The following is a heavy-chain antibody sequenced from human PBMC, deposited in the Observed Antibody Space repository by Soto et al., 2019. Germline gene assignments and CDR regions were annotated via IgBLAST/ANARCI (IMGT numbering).Heavy chain of an antibody. V-gene: IGHV4-61*01. CDR3: ARAHNYYGSYYFDY. D-gene: IGHD3-10*01. CDR1: GGSVSGGSYY. J-gene: IGHJ4*02. Sequence: SETLSLTCTVSGGSVSGGSYYWSWIRQPPGKGLEWIGYIYHSGSSNYNPSLKSRVTISVDTSKNQFSLKLSSVTAADTAVYYCARAHNYYGSYYFDYWGQGTLVTVSS. CDR2: IYHSGSS.